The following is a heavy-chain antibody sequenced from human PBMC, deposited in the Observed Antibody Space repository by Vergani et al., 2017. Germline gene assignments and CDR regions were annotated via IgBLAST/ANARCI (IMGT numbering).Heavy chain of an antibody. V-gene: IGHV3-30*18. CDR1: GFTFSSYG. J-gene: IGHJ6*02. CDR2: ISYDGSNK. Sequence: QVQLVESGGGVVQPGRSLRLSCAASGFTFSSYGMHWVRQAPGKGLEWVAVISYDGSNKYYADSVKGRFTISRDNSKNTLYLQMNSLRAEETAVYYCAKGLRVYYYYYGMDVWGQGTTVTVSS. CDR3: AKGLRVYYYYYGMDV.